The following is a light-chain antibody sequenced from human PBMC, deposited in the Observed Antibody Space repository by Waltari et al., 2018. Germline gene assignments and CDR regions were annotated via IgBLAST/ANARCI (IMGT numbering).Light chain of an antibody. Sequence: QSVLTQPPSASGTTGQSVTISCSGSSSNIGSTFVYWYQQPPGTAPKLLINRNDMRPSGVPDRFSDSKSDTSASLAISDLRSEDEADYYCAAWDDSLTGFVFGTGTEVTAL. CDR2: RND. J-gene: IGLJ1*01. CDR1: SSNIGSTF. CDR3: AAWDDSLTGFV. V-gene: IGLV1-47*01.